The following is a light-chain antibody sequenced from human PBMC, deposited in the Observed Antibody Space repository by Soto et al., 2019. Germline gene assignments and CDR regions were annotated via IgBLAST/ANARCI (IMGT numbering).Light chain of an antibody. CDR2: GAS. CDR1: QSVSSN. Sequence: EIVMTQSPATLSVSPGERATLSCRASQSVSSNLAWYQQKPGQAPRLLIYGASTRATGIPARFSGSGSGTEFTLTISSLQSVDFAVYYCQQYNNWPPLMYTFGQGTKLEIK. CDR3: QQYNNWPPLMYT. J-gene: IGKJ2*01. V-gene: IGKV3-15*01.